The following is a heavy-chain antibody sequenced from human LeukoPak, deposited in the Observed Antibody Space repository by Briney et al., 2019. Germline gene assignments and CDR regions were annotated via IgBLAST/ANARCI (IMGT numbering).Heavy chain of an antibody. J-gene: IGHJ4*02. CDR3: AKGSEFYSRDYYFDY. D-gene: IGHD3-10*01. CDR2: ISGSGGST. V-gene: IGHV3-23*01. Sequence: GGSLRLSCAASGFTFSSYAMSWVRQAPGKGLEWVSAISGSGGSTYYADSVKGRYTISRDNSKNTLYLQMNSLRAEDTAVYYCAKGSEFYSRDYYFDYWGQGTLVTVSS. CDR1: GFTFSSYA.